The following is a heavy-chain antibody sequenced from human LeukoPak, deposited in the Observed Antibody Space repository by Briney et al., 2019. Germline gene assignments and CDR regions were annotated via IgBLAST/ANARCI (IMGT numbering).Heavy chain of an antibody. J-gene: IGHJ6*02. Sequence: ASVKVSCKASGFTFTSYGFSWVRQAPGQGLEWMGWISGYNGNTNYAQKLQGRVTMTTDTSTSTAYMELRSLGSDDTAVYYCARDTIDHGMDVWGQGTTVTVSS. CDR2: ISGYNGNT. D-gene: IGHD2/OR15-2a*01. CDR1: GFTFTSYG. V-gene: IGHV1-18*01. CDR3: ARDTIDHGMDV.